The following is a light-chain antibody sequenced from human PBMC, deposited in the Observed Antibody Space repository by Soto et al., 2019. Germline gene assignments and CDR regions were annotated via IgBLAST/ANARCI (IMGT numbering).Light chain of an antibody. J-gene: IGLJ2*01. CDR3: QVWDSSSDHRGV. Sequence: SYELTQPPSVSVARGKTARITCGGNNIGSKSVHWYQQKPGQAPVLVIYYDSDRPSGIPERFSGSNSGNTATLTISRVEAGDEADYYCQVWDSSSDHRGVFGGGTKLTVL. CDR2: YDS. V-gene: IGLV3-21*04. CDR1: NIGSKS.